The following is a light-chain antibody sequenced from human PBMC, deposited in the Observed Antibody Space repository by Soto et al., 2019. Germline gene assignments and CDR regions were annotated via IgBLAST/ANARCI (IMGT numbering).Light chain of an antibody. J-gene: IGKJ2*01. CDR2: EAY. Sequence: ETVLTQSPASLSLSPGERATLSCRASQSVSTSLAWYQQKPGQAPRLLIHEAYRRATGVPARFSGSGSGTDFTLTISSLEPEDSAVYYCQQRSNWPQPFGQGTKLEIK. V-gene: IGKV3-11*01. CDR1: QSVSTS. CDR3: QQRSNWPQP.